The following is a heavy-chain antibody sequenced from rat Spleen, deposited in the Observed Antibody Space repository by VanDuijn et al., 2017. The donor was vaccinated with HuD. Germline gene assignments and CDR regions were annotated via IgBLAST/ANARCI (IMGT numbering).Heavy chain of an antibody. CDR3: ARQWDY. J-gene: IGHJ3*01. CDR2: ISYDGSRT. CDR1: NYG. D-gene: IGHD1-7*01. Sequence: NYGMAWVRQAPSKGLEWVAVISYDGSRTYYRDSVKGRFTISRDDAKTTLYLQMDSLRSEDTATYYCARQWDYWGQGTLVTVSS. V-gene: IGHV5-29*01.